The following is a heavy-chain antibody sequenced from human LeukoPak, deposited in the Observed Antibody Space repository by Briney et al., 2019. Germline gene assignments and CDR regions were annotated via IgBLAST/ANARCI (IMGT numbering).Heavy chain of an antibody. Sequence: GGSLRLSCAASGLTFSSFGMSWVRQAPGKGLEWVSGISGSGGYAYYADSVRGRFTISRDNSKNTLYLQMNSLRAEDTAVYYCARERGYSGYDFGGFDYWGQVTLVTVSS. V-gene: IGHV3-23*01. CDR3: ARERGYSGYDFGGFDY. D-gene: IGHD5-12*01. J-gene: IGHJ4*02. CDR2: ISGSGGYA. CDR1: GLTFSSFG.